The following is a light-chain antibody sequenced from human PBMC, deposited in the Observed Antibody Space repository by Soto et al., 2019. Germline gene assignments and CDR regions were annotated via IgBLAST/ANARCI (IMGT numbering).Light chain of an antibody. CDR2: DVS. J-gene: IGLJ1*01. CDR1: SSDVGAYNY. V-gene: IGLV2-14*03. Sequence: QSALTQPASVSGSPGQSITISCTGTSSDVGAYNYVSWYQQHPGKAPKLMIYDVSNRPSGVSNRFSGSKSGNTASLTISGLQAEDEADYYCSSYTSSNTLEIFGTGTKVTVL. CDR3: SSYTSSNTLEI.